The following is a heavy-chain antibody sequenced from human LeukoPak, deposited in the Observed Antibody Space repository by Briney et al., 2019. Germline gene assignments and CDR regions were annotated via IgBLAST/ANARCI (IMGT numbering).Heavy chain of an antibody. J-gene: IGHJ4*02. CDR2: ISYDGSNE. V-gene: IGHV3-30-3*01. CDR3: ARDYYDSSGFFGGGY. Sequence: GGSLRLSCAASGFTFSSYPMHWVRQAPGKGPESVALISYDGSNEYYADSVKGRFTISKDNSKNTLYLQMSSLRAEDTAVYHCARDYYDSSGFFGGGYWGQGTLVTVSS. CDR1: GFTFSSYP. D-gene: IGHD3-22*01.